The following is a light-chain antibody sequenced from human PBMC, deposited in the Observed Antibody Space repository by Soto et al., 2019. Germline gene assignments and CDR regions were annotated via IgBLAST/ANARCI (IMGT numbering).Light chain of an antibody. Sequence: EIVLTQSPGTPSLSPGERATLSCRASQSVSSSYLAWYQQKPGQAPRLLIYGASSRATGIPDRFSGSGSGTDFTLTISRLEPEDFVVYYCQQYGSSSITFGQGTRLEIK. CDR1: QSVSSSY. CDR3: QQYGSSSIT. CDR2: GAS. J-gene: IGKJ5*01. V-gene: IGKV3-20*01.